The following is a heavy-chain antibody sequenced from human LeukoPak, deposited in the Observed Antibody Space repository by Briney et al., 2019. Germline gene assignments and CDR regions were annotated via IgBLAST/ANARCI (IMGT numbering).Heavy chain of an antibody. D-gene: IGHD3-22*01. V-gene: IGHV4-39*02. CDR1: GGSISSSSYY. Sequence: PSETLSLTCTVSGGSISSSSYYWGWIRQPPGKGLEWIGSIYYSGSTYYNPSLKSRVTISVDTSKNQFSLKLSSVTAADTAVYYCARDYYDTSGYYTPAFDYWGQGTLVTVSS. CDR3: ARDYYDTSGYYTPAFDY. CDR2: IYYSGST. J-gene: IGHJ4*02.